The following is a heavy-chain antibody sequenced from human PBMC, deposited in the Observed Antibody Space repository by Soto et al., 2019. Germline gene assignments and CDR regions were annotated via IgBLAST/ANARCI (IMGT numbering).Heavy chain of an antibody. CDR1: GDSISSYY. V-gene: IGHV4-59*01. Sequence: PSETLSLTCTVSGDSISSYYWSWIRQPPGKGLEWIGYIYYGRSTNYNPSLKSRVTISVDTSKNQFSLKLSSVTAADTAVYYCARYSSSWLDYWGQGTLVTVSS. J-gene: IGHJ4*02. CDR3: ARYSSSWLDY. CDR2: IYYGRST. D-gene: IGHD6-13*01.